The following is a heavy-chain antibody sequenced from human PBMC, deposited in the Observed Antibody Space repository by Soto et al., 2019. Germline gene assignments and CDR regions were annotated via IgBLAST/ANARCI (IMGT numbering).Heavy chain of an antibody. D-gene: IGHD1-26*01. V-gene: IGHV6-1*01. CDR2: TYYRSKWYN. CDR3: ARDFPVAWELLNSTWDYGMDV. CDR1: GDSVSSNSAA. J-gene: IGHJ6*02. Sequence: SPTLSLPCVISGDSVSSNSAAWNWIRQSPSRGLEWLGRTYYRSKWYNDYAVSVKSGITINPDTSKNQFSLQLNSVTPEDTAVYYCARDFPVAWELLNSTWDYGMDVWGQGTTVTVSS.